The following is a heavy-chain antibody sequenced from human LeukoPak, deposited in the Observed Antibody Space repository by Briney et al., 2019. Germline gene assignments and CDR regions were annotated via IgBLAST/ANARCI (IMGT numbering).Heavy chain of an antibody. V-gene: IGHV3-48*02. CDR3: AGGHSSSWYLNFDY. D-gene: IGHD6-13*01. Sequence: PGESLRVSCAASGFSFSSYSMNWVRQAPGKRLEWVSYISSSSSTIYYADSVKGRFTISRDNAKNSLYLQMNSLRDEDTAVYYCAGGHSSSWYLNFDYWGQGTLVTVSS. CDR2: ISSSSSTI. CDR1: GFSFSSYS. J-gene: IGHJ4*02.